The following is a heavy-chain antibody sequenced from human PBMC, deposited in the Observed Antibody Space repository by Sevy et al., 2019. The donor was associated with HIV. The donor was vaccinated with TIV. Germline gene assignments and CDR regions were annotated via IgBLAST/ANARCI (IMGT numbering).Heavy chain of an antibody. Sequence: GGSLRLSCAASGFTFTLYAIHWVRQAPGKGLEWVALISYSGTNKYYADSVKGRFTISRDDSKNTAYLQMNNLRTDDTAVSYCARVAVEDCTDDCYHRFDYWGQGTQVTVSS. CDR2: ISYSGTNK. J-gene: IGHJ4*02. D-gene: IGHD2-21*02. CDR1: GFTFTLYA. CDR3: ARVAVEDCTDDCYHRFDY. V-gene: IGHV3-30-3*01.